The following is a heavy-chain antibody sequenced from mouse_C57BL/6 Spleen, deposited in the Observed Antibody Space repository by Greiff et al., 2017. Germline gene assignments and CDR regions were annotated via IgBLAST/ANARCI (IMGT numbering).Heavy chain of an antibody. CDR3: ARGDYYGSSPYAMDY. J-gene: IGHJ4*01. CDR1: GYAFSSSW. Sequence: VQLQESGPELVKPGASVKISCKASGYAFSSSWMHWVKQRPGQGLEWIGRIYPGDGDTNYNGKFKGKATLTADKSSSTAYMQLSSLTSEDSAVYFCARGDYYGSSPYAMDYWGQGTSVTVSS. CDR2: IYPGDGDT. V-gene: IGHV1-82*01. D-gene: IGHD1-1*01.